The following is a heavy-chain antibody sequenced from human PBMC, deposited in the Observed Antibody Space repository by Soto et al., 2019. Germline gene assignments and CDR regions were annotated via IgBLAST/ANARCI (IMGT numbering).Heavy chain of an antibody. V-gene: IGHV3-7*01. CDR2: IKQDGSAK. Sequence: EVQLVESGGGLVQPGGSLRLSCAASGFTFSSYWMTWVRQAPGKGLEWVANIKQDGSAKYYVDSVKGRFTISRDNAKNSLYLNMNSLIAEDTAVYYCASWLKTSGWYVLLEGSFDYWGQGTLVTVSS. D-gene: IGHD6-19*01. CDR1: GFTFSSYW. J-gene: IGHJ4*02. CDR3: ASWLKTSGWYVLLEGSFDY.